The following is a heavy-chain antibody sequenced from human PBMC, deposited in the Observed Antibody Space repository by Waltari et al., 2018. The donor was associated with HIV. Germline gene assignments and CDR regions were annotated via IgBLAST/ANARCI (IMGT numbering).Heavy chain of an antibody. CDR2: ISSRGSTI. CDR3: AREVVTTVTTGPFDY. J-gene: IGHJ4*02. CDR1: GFTFSDYY. Sequence: CAASGFTFSDYYMSWIRQAPGKGLEWVSYISSRGSTIYYADSGKGRLTISRENAKNSLYRQMNSLRAEDTAVYYCAREVVTTVTTGPFDYWGQGTLVTVSS. D-gene: IGHD4-17*01. V-gene: IGHV3-11*01.